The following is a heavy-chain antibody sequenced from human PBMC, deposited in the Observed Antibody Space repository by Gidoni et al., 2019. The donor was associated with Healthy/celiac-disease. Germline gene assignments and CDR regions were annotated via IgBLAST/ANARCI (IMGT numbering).Heavy chain of an antibody. Sequence: EVQLVESGGGLVKTGGSLRLSCAASGFTFSSNSMNWVLQSPGKGLELVSSISSSSIYIYYADSVKGRFTISRDNSKNSLYLQMNSLRAEDTAVYYCARGPSYGDYSNLIDYWGQGTLVTVSS. CDR1: GFTFSSNS. D-gene: IGHD4-17*01. CDR2: ISSSSIYI. CDR3: ARGPSYGDYSNLIDY. J-gene: IGHJ4*02. V-gene: IGHV3-21*01.